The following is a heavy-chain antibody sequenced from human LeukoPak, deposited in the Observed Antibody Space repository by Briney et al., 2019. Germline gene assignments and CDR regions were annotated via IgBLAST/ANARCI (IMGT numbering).Heavy chain of an antibody. V-gene: IGHV4-31*03. Sequence: PSQTLSLTCTVSGGSISSGGYYWSWIRQHPGKGLEWIGYIYYNGNTYYNPSLKSRLTISGDTSKNQFSLKLSSVTAADTAVYYCSRESGAFSPFGYWGQGALVTVTS. CDR1: GGSISSGGYY. D-gene: IGHD1-26*01. CDR3: SRESGAFSPFGY. CDR2: IYYNGNT. J-gene: IGHJ4*02.